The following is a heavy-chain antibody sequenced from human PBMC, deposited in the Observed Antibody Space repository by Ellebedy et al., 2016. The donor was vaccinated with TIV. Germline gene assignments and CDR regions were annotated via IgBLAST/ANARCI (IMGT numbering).Heavy chain of an antibody. CDR1: GYTFTRYW. CDR3: ARQRGYCSGGSCGLEFDY. V-gene: IGHV5-51*01. CDR2: VYPGDSDS. Sequence: GESLKISCKGSGYTFTRYWIAWVRQMPGKGLEWMGIVYPGDSDSRYSPSFQGQVTISADKSISTAFLQWDSLKASDTAMYYCARQRGYCSGGSCGLEFDYWGQGTLVTVSS. J-gene: IGHJ4*02. D-gene: IGHD2-15*01.